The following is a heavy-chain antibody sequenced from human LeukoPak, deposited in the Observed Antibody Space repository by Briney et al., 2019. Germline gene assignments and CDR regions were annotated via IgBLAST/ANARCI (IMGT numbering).Heavy chain of an antibody. V-gene: IGHV3-21*01. D-gene: IGHD5-18*01. CDR3: ARVSYGWYFDL. CDR2: ISSSSSYI. J-gene: IGHJ2*01. CDR1: GFTLSSYE. Sequence: GGSLRLSCTVSGFTLSSYEMSWIRQAPGKGLEWVSSISSSSSYIYYADSVKGRFTISRDNAKNSLYLQMNSLRAEDTAVYYCARVSYGWYFDLWGRGTLVTVSS.